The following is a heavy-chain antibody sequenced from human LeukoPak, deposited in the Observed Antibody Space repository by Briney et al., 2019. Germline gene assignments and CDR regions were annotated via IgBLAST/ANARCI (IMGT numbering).Heavy chain of an antibody. CDR3: ARDVFADDSTHHKFDP. CDR2: MNPNSGNT. D-gene: IGHD3-10*02. J-gene: IGHJ5*02. CDR1: GYTFTSYD. Sequence: ASVKVSCKASGYTFTSYDINWVRQATGQGLEWMGWMNPNSGNTGYAQKFQGRVTMTRNTSISTAYMELSRLRSDDTAVYYCARDVFADDSTHHKFDPWGQGTVVTVSS. V-gene: IGHV1-8*01.